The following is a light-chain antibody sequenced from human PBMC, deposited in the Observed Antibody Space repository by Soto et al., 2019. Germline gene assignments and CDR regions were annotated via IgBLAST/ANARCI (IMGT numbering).Light chain of an antibody. J-gene: IGKJ1*01. V-gene: IGKV3-11*01. CDR2: DAF. Sequence: EIVLTQSPATLSLSPGERATLSCRASQSVSSYLAWFQQKPGQAPRLLIYDAFNRATGIPARFSGSGSGTDFTLTISSLEPEDFAVYYCQQRSNWQRTFGQGTKVEIK. CDR1: QSVSSY. CDR3: QQRSNWQRT.